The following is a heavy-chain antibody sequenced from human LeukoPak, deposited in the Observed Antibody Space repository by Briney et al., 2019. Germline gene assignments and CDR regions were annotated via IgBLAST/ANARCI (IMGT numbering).Heavy chain of an antibody. CDR3: ARDPHSSGWPSGY. CDR2: IYKSRNI. Sequence: SETLSLTCTVSGGSISSSNWWSWVRQPPGKGLEWIGEIYKSRNIDYNPSLESRVTISIDKSKNQLSLRLSSVTAADTAVYYCARDPHSSGWPSGYWGQGTLVTVSS. D-gene: IGHD6-25*01. V-gene: IGHV4-4*02. CDR1: GGSISSSNW. J-gene: IGHJ4*02.